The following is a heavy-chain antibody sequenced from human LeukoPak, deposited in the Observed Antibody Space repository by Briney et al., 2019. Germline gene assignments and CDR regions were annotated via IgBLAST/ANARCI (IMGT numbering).Heavy chain of an antibody. CDR2: INPNSGGT. Sequence: ASLKVSCKASGYTFTGYYMHWVRQAPGQGLEWMGGINPNSGGTNYAQKFQGRVTMTRDTSISTACMELSRLRSDDTAVYYCARDLSPLWFGELWGFDYWGQGTLVTVSS. J-gene: IGHJ4*02. V-gene: IGHV1-2*02. D-gene: IGHD3-10*01. CDR1: GYTFTGYY. CDR3: ARDLSPLWFGELWGFDY.